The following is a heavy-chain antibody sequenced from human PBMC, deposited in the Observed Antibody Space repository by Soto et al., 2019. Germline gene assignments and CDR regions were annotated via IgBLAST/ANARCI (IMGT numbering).Heavy chain of an antibody. Sequence: KTSETLSLTCTVSGGSISSGDYYWSWIRQPPGKGLEWIGYIYYSGSTYYNPSLKSRVTISVDTSKNQFSLKLSSVTAADTAVYYCARAPDCGGDCYAELDYWGQGTLVTVSS. CDR2: IYYSGST. V-gene: IGHV4-30-4*01. D-gene: IGHD2-21*02. CDR1: GGSISSGDYY. CDR3: ARAPDCGGDCYAELDY. J-gene: IGHJ4*02.